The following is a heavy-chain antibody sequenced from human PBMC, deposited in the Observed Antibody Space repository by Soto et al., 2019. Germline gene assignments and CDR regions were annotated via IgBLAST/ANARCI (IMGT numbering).Heavy chain of an antibody. J-gene: IGHJ5*02. Sequence: QVQLVQSGAEVKKPGASVNVSCMASGYTFTSYAMHWVRQAPGQRLEWMGWINAGNGNTKYSQKFQGRVTITRDTSASTAYMELSSLRSEDTALYYCARTGSSSWYWFDPWGQGTLVTVSS. V-gene: IGHV1-3*01. CDR2: INAGNGNT. CDR1: GYTFTSYA. CDR3: ARTGSSSWYWFDP. D-gene: IGHD6-13*01.